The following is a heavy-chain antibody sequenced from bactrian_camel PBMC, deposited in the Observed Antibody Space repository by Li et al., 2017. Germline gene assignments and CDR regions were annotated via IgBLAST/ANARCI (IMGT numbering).Heavy chain of an antibody. J-gene: IGHJ6*01. CDR1: EAADSV. CDR2: IYSDGST. CDR3: ASDFNGGSWFDFGY. V-gene: IGHV3S53*01. D-gene: IGHD6*01. Sequence: HVQLVESGGGSVQAGGSLRLSCTASEAADSVAWFRQTPGKEREGVAAIYSDGSTIHYADSVKGRFTISRDNAKNTVYLQLNSLETDDVGMYYCASDFNGGSWFDFGYWGQGTQVTVS.